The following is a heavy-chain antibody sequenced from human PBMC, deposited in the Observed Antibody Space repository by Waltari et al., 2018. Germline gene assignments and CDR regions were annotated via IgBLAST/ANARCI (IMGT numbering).Heavy chain of an antibody. CDR3: ARGLPHCSSTSCYSYYYYYGMDV. CDR1: GGTFSSYA. CDR2: IIPIFGTA. J-gene: IGHJ6*02. V-gene: IGHV1-69*01. Sequence: QVQLVQSGAEVKKPGSSVKVSCKASGGTFSSYAISWVRQAPGQGLEWMGGIIPIFGTANYAQKCQGRGTITADESTSTAYMELSSLRSEDTAVYYCARGLPHCSSTSCYSYYYYYGMDVWGQGTTVTVSS. D-gene: IGHD2-2*01.